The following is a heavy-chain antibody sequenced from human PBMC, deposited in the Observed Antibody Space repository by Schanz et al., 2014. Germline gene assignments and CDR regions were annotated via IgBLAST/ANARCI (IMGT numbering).Heavy chain of an antibody. J-gene: IGHJ4*02. CDR3: TRDTDYHFDY. D-gene: IGHD4-17*01. CDR2: TSHDGSFT. Sequence: DVQLLESGGGLVQPGGSLRLSCAASGFTFSSSWMHWVRQAPGKGLVWVSRTSHDGSFTTFADSVKGRFTISRDNARNTLYLQMNSLRAEDTAVYYCTRDTDYHFDYWGQGTLVTVSS. CDR1: GFTFSSSW. V-gene: IGHV3-74*01.